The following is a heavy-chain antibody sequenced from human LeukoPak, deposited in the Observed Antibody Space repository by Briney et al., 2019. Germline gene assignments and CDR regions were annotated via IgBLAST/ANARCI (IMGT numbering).Heavy chain of an antibody. Sequence: GGSLSLSCAASGFTFSSYAMRWVRQAPGEGLEWVSAISGSGGNTYYADSVKGRFTSSRDNSKNTLYLQMNSLRAEDTAVYYCAKDPSVVVTATLDYWGQGTLVTVSS. V-gene: IGHV3-23*01. CDR2: ISGSGGNT. CDR1: GFTFSSYA. J-gene: IGHJ4*02. D-gene: IGHD2-21*02. CDR3: AKDPSVVVTATLDY.